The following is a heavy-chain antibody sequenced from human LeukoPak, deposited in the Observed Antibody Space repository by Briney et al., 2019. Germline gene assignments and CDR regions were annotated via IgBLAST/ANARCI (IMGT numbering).Heavy chain of an antibody. V-gene: IGHV3-30-3*01. CDR1: EFTFNDYT. Sequence: PGRSLRLSCAASEFTFNDYTMHWVRQPPGQGLEWVAIISYDGSNKYYADSVKGRFTISRDNSTNTLYLRMNSLRPEDTAEYYCARQSGDYFDYWGQGTLVTVSS. CDR2: ISYDGSNK. J-gene: IGHJ4*02. D-gene: IGHD7-27*01. CDR3: ARQSGDYFDY.